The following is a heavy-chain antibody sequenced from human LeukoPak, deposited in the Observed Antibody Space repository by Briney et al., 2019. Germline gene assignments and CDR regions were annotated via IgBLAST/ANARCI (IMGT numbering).Heavy chain of an antibody. CDR2: IYYSGST. Sequence: SETLSLTCTVSGGSISSSSYYWGWIRQPPGKGLEWIGSIYYSGSTYYNPSLKSRVTISVDTSKNQFSLKLSSVTAADTAVYYCARGSSWPSYYYYMDVWGKGTTVTVSS. CDR3: ARGSSWPSYYYYMDV. V-gene: IGHV4-39*07. J-gene: IGHJ6*03. CDR1: GGSISSSSYY. D-gene: IGHD6-13*01.